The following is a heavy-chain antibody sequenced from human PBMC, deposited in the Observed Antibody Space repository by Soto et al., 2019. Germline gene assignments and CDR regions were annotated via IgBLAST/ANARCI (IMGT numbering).Heavy chain of an antibody. CDR2: ISGSGGST. CDR3: AKQGAEMMGTGTGAFDI. Sequence: EVQLLESGGGLVQPGGSLRLSCAASGFTFSSYAMSWVRQAPGKGLEWVSAISGSGGSTYYADSVKGRFTISRDNSKNTLYLQMNSLRAEDTAVYYCAKQGAEMMGTGTGAFDIWGQGTIVTVSS. V-gene: IGHV3-23*01. D-gene: IGHD1-26*01. CDR1: GFTFSSYA. J-gene: IGHJ3*02.